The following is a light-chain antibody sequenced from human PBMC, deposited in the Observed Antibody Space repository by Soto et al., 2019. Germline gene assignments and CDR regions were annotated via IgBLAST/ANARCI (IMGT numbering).Light chain of an antibody. CDR3: SSYTSSSTVV. CDR1: SSDVGGYNY. J-gene: IGLJ2*01. Sequence: QPASVSGSPGQSITISCTGTSSDVGGYNYVSWYQQHPGQAPKLMIYDVSNRPSGVSNRFSGSKSGNTASLTISGLQAEDEADYYCSSYTSSSTVVFGGGTQLTVL. V-gene: IGLV2-14*01. CDR2: DVS.